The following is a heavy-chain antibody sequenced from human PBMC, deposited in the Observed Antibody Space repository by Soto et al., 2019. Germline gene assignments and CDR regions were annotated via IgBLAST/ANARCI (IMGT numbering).Heavy chain of an antibody. V-gene: IGHV4-4*02. Sequence: VAGGTIISPDGWSCIRKAPAKGLAWLGEIYYSGRTNYSPSLKSRVTISVDNSKNQLSLNLRSVTASDTAVYYCALRPGITIFGVLVRAVFDIWGQGTMVTVSS. CDR2: IYYSGRT. D-gene: IGHD3-3*01. J-gene: IGHJ3*02. CDR3: ALRPGITIFGVLVRAVFDI. CDR1: GGTIISPDG.